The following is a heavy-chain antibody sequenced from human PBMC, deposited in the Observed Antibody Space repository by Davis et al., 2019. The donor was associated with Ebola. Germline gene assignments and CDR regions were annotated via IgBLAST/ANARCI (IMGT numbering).Heavy chain of an antibody. Sequence: GSLRLSCAVYGGSFSGYYWSWIRQPPGKGLEWIGNFYYRGSTNYDPSLKSRVTISVDTSKKQISLKLRAVTAADTAVYYCARGYIYDGDAFDIWGRGTMVAVSS. V-gene: IGHV4-34*01. D-gene: IGHD5-18*01. CDR3: ARGYIYDGDAFDI. CDR1: GGSFSGYY. CDR2: FYYRGST. J-gene: IGHJ3*02.